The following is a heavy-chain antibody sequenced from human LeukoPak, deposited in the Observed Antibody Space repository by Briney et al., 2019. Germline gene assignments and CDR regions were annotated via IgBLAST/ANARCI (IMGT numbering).Heavy chain of an antibody. CDR3: ASEHSSSFDY. Sequence: SETLSLTCTVSGGSISSYYWNWIRQPPGKGLEWIGRIYTSGSTNYNPSLKSRVTISVDTSKNQFSLKLSSVTAADTAVYYCASEHSSSFDYWGQGTLVTVSS. J-gene: IGHJ4*02. CDR2: IYTSGST. D-gene: IGHD6-13*01. V-gene: IGHV4-4*08. CDR1: GGSISSYY.